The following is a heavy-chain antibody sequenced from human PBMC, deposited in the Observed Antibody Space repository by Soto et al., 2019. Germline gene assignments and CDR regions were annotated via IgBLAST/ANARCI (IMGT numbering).Heavy chain of an antibody. D-gene: IGHD3-10*01. CDR3: ARLEGVSTISYYFDF. V-gene: IGHV4-39*01. CDR1: GCSVSSSNYY. CDR2: FYYSGST. Sequence: QLQLQESGPGLVKPSETLSLTCTVSGCSVSSSNYYWGWIRPSPGTGLEWIGSFYYSGSTYYNPSLERRVTISVAKSKNEFSLKVSSVTAADSAVYCCARLEGVSTISYYFDFWGQGTVVTVSS. J-gene: IGHJ4*02.